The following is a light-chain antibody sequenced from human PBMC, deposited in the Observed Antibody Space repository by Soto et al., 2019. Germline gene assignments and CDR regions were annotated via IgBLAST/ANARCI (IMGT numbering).Light chain of an antibody. CDR2: GAS. J-gene: IGKJ1*01. CDR1: PSVGSN. CDR3: QQHNNWPPWT. V-gene: IGKV3-15*01. Sequence: DIVMPQSPATLSVSPGGSSTLSCRASPSVGSNVAWYQQNPGQPPRLLIYGASTRAAGVPARFSGSGYGRQFSLTIRSLQSEDFAIYHCQQHNNWPPWTFGQGTKVDIK.